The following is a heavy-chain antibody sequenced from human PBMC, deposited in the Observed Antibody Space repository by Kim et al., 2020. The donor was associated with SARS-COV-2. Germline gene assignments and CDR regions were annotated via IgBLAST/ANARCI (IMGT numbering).Heavy chain of an antibody. D-gene: IGHD6-13*01. CDR2: IYYSGST. CDR1: GGSISSGGYY. J-gene: IGHJ6*02. V-gene: IGHV4-31*03. CDR3: ARERGIAAAGTGDYGMDV. Sequence: SETLSLTCTVSGGSISSGGYYWSRIRQHPGKGLEWIGYIYYSGSTYYNPSLKSRVTISVDTSKNQFSLKLSSVTAADTAVYYCARERGIAAAGTGDYGMDVWGRGTTVTVSS.